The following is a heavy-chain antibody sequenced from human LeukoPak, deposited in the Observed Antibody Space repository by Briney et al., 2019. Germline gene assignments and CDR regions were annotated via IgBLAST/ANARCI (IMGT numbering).Heavy chain of an antibody. CDR3: ARVYSGGAFDI. CDR1: GFTVSSNY. CDR2: INWNGGST. V-gene: IGHV3-20*01. Sequence: GGSLRLSCAASGFTVSSNYMSWVRQAPGKGLEWVSGINWNGGSTGYADSVKGRFTISRDNAKNSLYLQMNSLRAEDTALYHCARVYSGGAFDIWGQGTMVTVSS. J-gene: IGHJ3*02. D-gene: IGHD2-8*01.